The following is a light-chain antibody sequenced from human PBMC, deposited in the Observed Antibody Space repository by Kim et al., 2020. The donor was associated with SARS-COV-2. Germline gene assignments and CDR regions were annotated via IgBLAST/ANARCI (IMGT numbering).Light chain of an antibody. V-gene: IGLV3-1*01. CDR2: QDS. J-gene: IGLJ2*01. CDR3: QAWDSSTAHVV. Sequence: SYELTQPPSVSVSPGQTASITCSGDKLGDKYACWYQQKPGQSPVLVIYQDSKRPSGIPERFSGSNSGNTATLTISGTQAMDGADYYCQAWDSSTAHVVFGGGTQLTVL. CDR1: KLGDKY.